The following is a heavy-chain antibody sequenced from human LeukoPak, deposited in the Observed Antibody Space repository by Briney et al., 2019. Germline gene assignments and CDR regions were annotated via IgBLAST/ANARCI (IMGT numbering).Heavy chain of an antibody. Sequence: PSETLSLTCAVYGGSFSGYYWSWIRQPPGKGLEWIGYIYYSGSTNYNPSLKSRVTISVDTSKNQFSLKLSSVTAADTAVYYCARSMTIFGDAFDIWGQGTMVTVSS. CDR1: GGSFSGYY. D-gene: IGHD3-3*01. J-gene: IGHJ3*02. CDR3: ARSMTIFGDAFDI. CDR2: IYYSGST. V-gene: IGHV4-59*01.